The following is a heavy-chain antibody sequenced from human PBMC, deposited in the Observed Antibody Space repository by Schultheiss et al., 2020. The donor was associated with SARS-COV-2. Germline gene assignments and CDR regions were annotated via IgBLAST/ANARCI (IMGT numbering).Heavy chain of an antibody. Sequence: VKVSCKASGYTFTGYYMHWVRQAPGQGLEWMGGIIPIFGTANYAQKFQGRVTITADKSTSTAYMELSSLRSEDTAVYYCARGATVTTRPYYYYGMDVWGQGTTVTVSS. CDR1: GYTFTGYY. CDR3: ARGATVTTRPYYYYGMDV. CDR2: IIPIFGTA. D-gene: IGHD4-11*01. V-gene: IGHV1-69*06. J-gene: IGHJ6*02.